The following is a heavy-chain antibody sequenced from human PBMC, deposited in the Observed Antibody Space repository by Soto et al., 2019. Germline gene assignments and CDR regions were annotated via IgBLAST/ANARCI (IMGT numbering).Heavy chain of an antibody. CDR3: AREGNYYYSSCYYYAHWYFDL. Sequence: QVQLVESGGGLVKPGGSLRLSCAASGFTFSDYYMSWIRQAPGKGLEWVSYISSSGSTIYYADSVKGRFTISRDNAKNSLYLQMNSLRAEDTSVYYCAREGNYYYSSCYYYAHWYFDLWGRGTLVTVSS. D-gene: IGHD3-22*01. CDR1: GFTFSDYY. J-gene: IGHJ2*01. V-gene: IGHV3-11*01. CDR2: ISSSGSTI.